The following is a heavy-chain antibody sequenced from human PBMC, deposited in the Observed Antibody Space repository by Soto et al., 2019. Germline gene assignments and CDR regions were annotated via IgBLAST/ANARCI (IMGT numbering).Heavy chain of an antibody. J-gene: IGHJ4*02. CDR3: AREKEVYCSSTSCYGVDDY. V-gene: IGHV6-1*01. D-gene: IGHD2-2*01. Sequence: PSQTLSLTCAISGDSVSRNSAAWNWIRQSPSRGLEWRGRTYYRSKWYNDYAVSVKSRITINPDTSKNQFSLQLNSVTPEDTAVYYCAREKEVYCSSTSCYGVDDYWGQGTLVTVSS. CDR2: TYYRSKWYN. CDR1: GDSVSRNSAA.